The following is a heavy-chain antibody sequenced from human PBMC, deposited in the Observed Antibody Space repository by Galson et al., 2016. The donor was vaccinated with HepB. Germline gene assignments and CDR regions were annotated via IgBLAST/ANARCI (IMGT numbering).Heavy chain of an antibody. Sequence: AISGDSVSSNSTAWNWIRQSPSRGLEWLGRTYYRSKWYNDYAVSVKSRIIVNPDTSKNQFSLQLNSVTPEDTAVYYCVEQRKGAPYGMDVWGQGTTVTVSS. J-gene: IGHJ6*02. CDR3: VEQRKGAPYGMDV. CDR2: TYYRSKWYN. D-gene: IGHD1/OR15-1a*01. V-gene: IGHV6-1*01. CDR1: GDSVSSNSTA.